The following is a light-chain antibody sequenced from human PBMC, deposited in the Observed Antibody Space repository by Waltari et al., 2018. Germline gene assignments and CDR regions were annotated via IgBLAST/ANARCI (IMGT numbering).Light chain of an antibody. Sequence: DVVMTQSPLSLPVTLGQAASIPCKSSQSLVHRDGNTNLNWFQHRPGQSPRRLIYRVSNRDSGVPDRFSGSGSGTDFTLKISRVEAEDVGVYYCMQGTHWPYTFGQGTKLDIK. CDR1: QSLVHRDGNTN. CDR3: MQGTHWPYT. J-gene: IGKJ2*01. CDR2: RVS. V-gene: IGKV2-30*02.